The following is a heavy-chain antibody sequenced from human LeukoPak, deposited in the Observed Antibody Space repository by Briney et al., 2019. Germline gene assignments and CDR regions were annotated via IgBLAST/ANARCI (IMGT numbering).Heavy chain of an antibody. Sequence: RASVKVSCKASGGTFSSYAISWVRQAPGQGLEWMGGIIPIFGTANYAQKFQGRVTITADESTSTAYMELSSLRSEDTAVYYCARAMTGENWFDPWGQGTLVTVSS. D-gene: IGHD3-9*01. CDR3: ARAMTGENWFDP. V-gene: IGHV1-69*13. CDR1: GGTFSSYA. J-gene: IGHJ5*02. CDR2: IIPIFGTA.